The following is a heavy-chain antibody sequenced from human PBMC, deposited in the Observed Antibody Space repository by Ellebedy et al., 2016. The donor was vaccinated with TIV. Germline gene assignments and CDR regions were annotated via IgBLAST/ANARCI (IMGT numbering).Heavy chain of an antibody. D-gene: IGHD3-22*01. CDR2: IFHSGST. CDR1: RGSISSDNW. V-gene: IGHV4-4*02. Sequence: GSLRLSCAVSRGSISSDNWWSWVRQPPGKGLEWIGEIFHSGSTTYNPSLTSRVTISVDKSKNQFSLNLTSVTAADTAVYYCARSPGYYYDSSGYYGGHWGQGTLVTVSS. J-gene: IGHJ4*02. CDR3: ARSPGYYYDSSGYYGGH.